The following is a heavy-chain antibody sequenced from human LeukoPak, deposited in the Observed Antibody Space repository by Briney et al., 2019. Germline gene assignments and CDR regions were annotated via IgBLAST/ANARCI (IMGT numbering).Heavy chain of an antibody. CDR1: GFTFSSYA. Sequence: GGSLRLSCAASGFTFSSYAMHWVRQAPGKGLEWVAVISYDGSNKYYADSVKGRFTISRDNSKNTLYLQMNSLRAEDTAVYYCARWSCTSITCYYDYWGQGTLVTVSS. J-gene: IGHJ4*02. V-gene: IGHV3-30*14. CDR3: ARWSCTSITCYYDY. CDR2: ISYDGSNK. D-gene: IGHD2-2*01.